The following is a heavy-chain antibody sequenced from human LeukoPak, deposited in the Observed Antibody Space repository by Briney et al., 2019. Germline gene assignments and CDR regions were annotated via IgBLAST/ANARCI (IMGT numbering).Heavy chain of an antibody. Sequence: ASVKVSCKASGGTFSSYAISWVRQATGQGLEWMGWMNPNSGNTGYAQKFQGRVTMTRNTSISTAYMELSSLRSEDTAVYYCARAIVVGGRGLNYWGQGTLVTVSS. D-gene: IGHD3-22*01. CDR2: MNPNSGNT. J-gene: IGHJ4*02. CDR1: GGTFSSYA. CDR3: ARAIVVGGRGLNY. V-gene: IGHV1-8*02.